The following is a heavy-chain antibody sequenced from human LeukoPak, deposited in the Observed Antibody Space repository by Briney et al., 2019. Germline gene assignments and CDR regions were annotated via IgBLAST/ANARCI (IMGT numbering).Heavy chain of an antibody. CDR1: GGSISSGGYY. V-gene: IGHV4-30-4*08. D-gene: IGHD3-3*01. Sequence: SQTLSLTCTVSGGSISSGGYYWSWIRQPPGKGLEWIGYIYYSGSTYYNPALKSRVTISVDTSKNQFSLKLSSVTAADTAVYYCARDLSRSMDVWGQGTTVTVSS. J-gene: IGHJ6*02. CDR2: IYYSGST. CDR3: ARDLSRSMDV.